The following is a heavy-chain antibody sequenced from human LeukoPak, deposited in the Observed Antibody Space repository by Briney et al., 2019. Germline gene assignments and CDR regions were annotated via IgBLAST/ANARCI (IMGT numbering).Heavy chain of an antibody. D-gene: IGHD2-21*02. CDR1: GYSFTSYW. J-gene: IGHJ3*02. CDR3: AKAYCGGDCHDAFDI. Sequence: GESLKISCKGSGYSFTSYWIGWVRQMPGKGLEWMGIIYPGDSDTRYSPSFQGQVTISADKSISTAYLQWSSLKASDTAMYYCAKAYCGGDCHDAFDIWGQGTMVTVSS. V-gene: IGHV5-51*01. CDR2: IYPGDSDT.